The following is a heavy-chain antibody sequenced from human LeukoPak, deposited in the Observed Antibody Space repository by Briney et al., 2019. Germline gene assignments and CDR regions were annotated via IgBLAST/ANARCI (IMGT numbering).Heavy chain of an antibody. Sequence: GGSLRLSCAASGFTFSSYGMHWVRQAPGKGLEWVAFIRYDGSNKYYADSVKGRFTISRDNSKNTLYLQMNSLRAEDTAVYHCAKEGVTIFGVVTHFDYWGQGTLVTVSS. CDR2: IRYDGSNK. CDR3: AKEGVTIFGVVTHFDY. V-gene: IGHV3-30*02. D-gene: IGHD3-3*01. CDR1: GFTFSSYG. J-gene: IGHJ4*02.